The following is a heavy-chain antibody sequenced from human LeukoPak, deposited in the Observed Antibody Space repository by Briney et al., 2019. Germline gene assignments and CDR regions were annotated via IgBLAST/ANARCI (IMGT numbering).Heavy chain of an antibody. CDR1: GFTISSSA. D-gene: IGHD3-10*01. CDR3: AKGMVRGDLEY. J-gene: IGHJ4*02. V-gene: IGHV3-23*01. Sequence: GGSLRLSCAASGFTISSSAMSWVRQAPGKGLEWVSAFSGSGSSTYYADSVKGRFTTSRDNSKNTLYLQMNSLRAEDTAVYYCAKGMVRGDLEYWGQGTLVTVSS. CDR2: FSGSGSST.